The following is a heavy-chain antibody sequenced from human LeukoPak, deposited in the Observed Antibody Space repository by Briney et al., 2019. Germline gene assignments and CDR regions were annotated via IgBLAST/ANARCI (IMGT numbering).Heavy chain of an antibody. CDR3: ARDYSSGWYSVDY. J-gene: IGHJ4*02. CDR1: GYTFTSYG. D-gene: IGHD6-19*01. V-gene: IGHV1-18*01. Sequence: ASVKVSCKASGYTFTSYGISWVRQAPGQGLEWMGWISAYNGNTNYAQKLQGRVTLTTDTTTSTAYMELRSLRSDDTAIYYCARDYSSGWYSVDYWGQGTLITVSS. CDR2: ISAYNGNT.